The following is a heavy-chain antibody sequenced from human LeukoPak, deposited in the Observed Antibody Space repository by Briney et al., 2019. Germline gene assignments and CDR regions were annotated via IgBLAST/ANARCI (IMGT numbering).Heavy chain of an antibody. Sequence: GASLRISCKGSGYSFTSYWISWVRQMPGKGLEWMGRIDPSDSYTNYSPSFQGHVTISADKSISTAYLQWSSLKASDTAMYYCASHPRAMAPMGYWGQGTLVTVSS. CDR2: IDPSDSYT. D-gene: IGHD5-18*01. V-gene: IGHV5-10-1*01. CDR3: ASHPRAMAPMGY. CDR1: GYSFTSYW. J-gene: IGHJ4*02.